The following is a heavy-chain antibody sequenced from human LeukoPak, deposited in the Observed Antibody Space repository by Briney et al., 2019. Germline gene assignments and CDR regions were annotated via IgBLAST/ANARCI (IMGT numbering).Heavy chain of an antibody. CDR3: ARDRRRSRWGDADYAFDI. Sequence: GGGLVKPGGSLRLSCAASGITFSRYSMNWVRQAPGKGLEWVSSISIGSTYIYYADSVKGRFTISRDNAKNSLYLQMNSLRAEDTAVYYCARDRRRSRWGDADYAFDIWGQGTMVTVSS. CDR2: ISIGSTYI. J-gene: IGHJ3*02. D-gene: IGHD3-16*01. V-gene: IGHV3-21*01. CDR1: GITFSRYS.